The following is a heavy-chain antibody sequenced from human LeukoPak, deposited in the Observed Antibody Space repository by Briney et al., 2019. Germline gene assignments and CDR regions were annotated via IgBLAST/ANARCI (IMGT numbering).Heavy chain of an antibody. CDR1: GFTFSSYS. J-gene: IGHJ5*02. V-gene: IGHV3-64*01. D-gene: IGHD6-6*01. Sequence: GGSLRLSCAASGFTFSSYSMHWVRQAPGQGPEYVSAITGSGDITYYASSVKGRFTISRDNSKNTLYLQLGSLKTEDMAIYYCARSSGSSGANWFDPWGQGTLVTVSS. CDR3: ARSSGSSGANWFDP. CDR2: ITGSGDIT.